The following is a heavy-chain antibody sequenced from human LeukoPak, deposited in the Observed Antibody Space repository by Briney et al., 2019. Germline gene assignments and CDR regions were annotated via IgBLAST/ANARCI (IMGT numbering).Heavy chain of an antibody. J-gene: IGHJ4*02. V-gene: IGHV1-2*02. Sequence: GASVKVSCKASGYTFTGYFVHWVRQAPGQGLEWMGWINPHSGGTDNAQNFQGRVTMTRDTSINTAYMELTRMTSDDTAVYFCARGGGTSGPELDYWGQGTLVTVSS. CDR3: ARGGGTSGPELDY. CDR1: GYTFTGYF. CDR2: INPHSGGT. D-gene: IGHD3-3*01.